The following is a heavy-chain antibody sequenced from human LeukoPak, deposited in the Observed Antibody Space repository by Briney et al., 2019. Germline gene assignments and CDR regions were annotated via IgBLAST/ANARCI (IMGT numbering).Heavy chain of an antibody. V-gene: IGHV3-7*01. CDR1: GFSFSSYW. J-gene: IGHJ4*02. D-gene: IGHD6-19*01. Sequence: GGSLRLSCAASGFSFSSYWMSWVRQAPGKGLEWVANIQSDGSVQQYVDSVKGRLTISRDNAKNSLYLQMDSLRAEDTAVYYCARIPRGSGWSFLDFWGQGTLVTVTS. CDR3: ARIPRGSGWSFLDF. CDR2: IQSDGSVQ.